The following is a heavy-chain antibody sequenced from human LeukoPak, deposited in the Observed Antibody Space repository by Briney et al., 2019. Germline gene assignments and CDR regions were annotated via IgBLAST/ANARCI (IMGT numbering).Heavy chain of an antibody. D-gene: IGHD3-16*01. Sequence: HPGGSLRLSCAASGFTFSNYWMHWVRQAPEKGLEWVSRINERATIISYADSVKGRFTISRENARNTLYLQMNSLTAEDTAVYYCVRDLILVWTPGDDFDHWGQGTLVTVSS. CDR1: GFTFSNYW. J-gene: IGHJ4*02. V-gene: IGHV3-74*01. CDR2: INERATII. CDR3: VRDLILVWTPGDDFDH.